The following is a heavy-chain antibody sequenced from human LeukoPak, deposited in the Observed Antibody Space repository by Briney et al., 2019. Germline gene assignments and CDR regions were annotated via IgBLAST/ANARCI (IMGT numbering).Heavy chain of an antibody. CDR2: ITYNSGTI. Sequence: GGSLRLSCAASGLTFSSYAMSWVRQAPGKGLEWVSYITYNSGTIFYADSVKGRFTISRDNAKDSLYLQMSSLRDEDTAVYYCARDSGYSYADDYWGQGTLVTVSS. V-gene: IGHV3-48*02. CDR3: ARDSGYSYADDY. CDR1: GLTFSSYA. J-gene: IGHJ4*02. D-gene: IGHD5-18*01.